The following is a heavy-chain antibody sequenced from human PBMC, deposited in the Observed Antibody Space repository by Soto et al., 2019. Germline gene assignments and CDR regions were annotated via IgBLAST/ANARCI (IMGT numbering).Heavy chain of an antibody. Sequence: EVQIVQSGGGSLRPGGSLRLSCAASGFNLRSYEMNWVRQAPGKGLEWLSYISSSGSTKYYVDSVKGRFTISRDNAKNALYLQMNSLRAEDTAVYYCAREASSYVRRIDYWGQGTLVTVSS. J-gene: IGHJ4*02. D-gene: IGHD3-16*01. CDR2: ISSSGSTK. V-gene: IGHV3-48*03. CDR1: GFNLRSYE. CDR3: AREASSYVRRIDY.